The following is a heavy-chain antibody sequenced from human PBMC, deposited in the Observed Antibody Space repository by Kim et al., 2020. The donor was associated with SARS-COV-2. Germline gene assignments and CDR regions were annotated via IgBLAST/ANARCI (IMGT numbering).Heavy chain of an antibody. V-gene: IGHV3-49*04. CDR1: GFTFGDYA. D-gene: IGHD4-17*01. CDR2: IRSKAYGGTT. CDR3: TRWMTTVVTGFDP. Sequence: GGSLRLSCTASGFTFGDYAMSWVRQAPGKGLEWVGFIRSKAYGGTTEYAASVKGRFTIPRDDSKSISYLQMNSLKTEDTAVYYCTRWMTTVVTGFDPWGQGTLVTVSS. J-gene: IGHJ5*02.